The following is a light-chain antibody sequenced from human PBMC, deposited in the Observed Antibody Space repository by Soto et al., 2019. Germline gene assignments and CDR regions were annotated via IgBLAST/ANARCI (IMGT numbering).Light chain of an antibody. V-gene: IGKV3-20*01. CDR1: QSVSNSY. Sequence: EIVLTQSPGTLSLSPGERATLSCRASQSVSNSYLAWYQQKPGQAPGLLIYGASSRATGIPDRFSGSGSGTDFTLTISRLEPEDFAVYYCQQYGSSLSITFGQGTRLEIK. CDR3: QQYGSSLSIT. CDR2: GAS. J-gene: IGKJ5*01.